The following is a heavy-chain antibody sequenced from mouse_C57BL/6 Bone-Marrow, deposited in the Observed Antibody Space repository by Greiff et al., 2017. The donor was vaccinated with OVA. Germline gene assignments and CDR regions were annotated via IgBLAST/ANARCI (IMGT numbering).Heavy chain of an antibody. CDR3: ARHEEPDGYYRYYAMDY. V-gene: IGHV1-62-2*01. J-gene: IGHJ4*01. D-gene: IGHD2-3*01. Sequence: VKLQHSGAELVKPGASVKLSCKASGYTFTEYTIHWVKQRSGQGLEWIGWFYPGSGSIKYNEKFKDKATLTADKSSSTVYMELSRLTSEDSAVYFCARHEEPDGYYRYYAMDYWGQGTSVTVSS. CDR2: FYPGSGSI. CDR1: GYTFTEYT.